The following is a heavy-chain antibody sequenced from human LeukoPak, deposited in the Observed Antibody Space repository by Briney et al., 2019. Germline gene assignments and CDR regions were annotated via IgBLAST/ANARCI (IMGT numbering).Heavy chain of an antibody. D-gene: IGHD4-11*01. J-gene: IGHJ3*02. V-gene: IGHV1-8*03. CDR1: GYTFTSYD. CDR2: MNPDSGNT. Sequence: ASVKVSCKASGYTFTSYDINWVRQATGQGLEWMGWMNPDSGNTGYAQKFQGRVTITRNTSISTAYMELSSLRSEDTAVYYCARATTGDAFDIWGQGTMVTVSS. CDR3: ARATTGDAFDI.